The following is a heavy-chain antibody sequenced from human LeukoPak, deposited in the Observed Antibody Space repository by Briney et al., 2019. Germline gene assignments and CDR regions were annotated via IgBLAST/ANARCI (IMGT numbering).Heavy chain of an antibody. CDR3: AKGTYYDFWSGAGDYYYYMDV. D-gene: IGHD3-3*01. V-gene: IGHV3-43D*03. J-gene: IGHJ6*03. CDR2: ISWDGGST. CDR1: GFTFDDYA. Sequence: QSGGSLRLSCAASGFTFDDYAMHWVRQAPGKGLEWVSLISWDGGSTYYADSVKGRFTISRDNSKNSLYLQMNSLRAEDTALYYCAKGTYYDFWSGAGDYYYYMDVWGKGATVTVSS.